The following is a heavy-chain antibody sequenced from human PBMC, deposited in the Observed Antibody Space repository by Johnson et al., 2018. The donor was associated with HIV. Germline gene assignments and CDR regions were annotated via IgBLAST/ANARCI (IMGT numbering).Heavy chain of an antibody. V-gene: IGHV3-9*01. D-gene: IGHD3-22*01. CDR2: ISWNSGSI. Sequence: VLLVESGGGLVQPGRSLRLSCAASGFTFDDYAMHWVRQAPGKGLEWVSGISWNSGSIGYADSVKGRFTISRDNAKNSLYLQMNSLRAEDTAFYYCARESRYYDSSGYYIDAFDIWGQGTMVTVSS. CDR1: GFTFDDYA. J-gene: IGHJ3*02. CDR3: ARESRYYDSSGYYIDAFDI.